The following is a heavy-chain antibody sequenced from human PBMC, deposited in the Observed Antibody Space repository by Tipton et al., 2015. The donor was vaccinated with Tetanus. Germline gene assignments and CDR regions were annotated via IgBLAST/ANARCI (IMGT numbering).Heavy chain of an antibody. CDR1: GGSISSGGYY. Sequence: TLSLTCIVSGGSISSGGYYWSWIRQHPGKGPEWSGYIYDSGSIYYNPSLKSRVSISIDTSKNQFSLKLSSVTAADTAVYYCARERYIHYGMDVWGQGTTVTVSS. CDR2: IYDSGSI. J-gene: IGHJ6*02. D-gene: IGHD1-1*01. V-gene: IGHV4-31*03. CDR3: ARERYIHYGMDV.